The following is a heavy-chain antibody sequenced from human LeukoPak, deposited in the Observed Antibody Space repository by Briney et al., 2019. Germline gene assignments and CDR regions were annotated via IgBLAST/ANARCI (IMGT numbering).Heavy chain of an antibody. J-gene: IGHJ3*02. Sequence: SDTLSLTCAVYGGSFSGHYWSWIRQPPGKGLEWIGEIKLSGSTNYNPALKSRITISVDTSKNQISLKLSSVTASDTAVYYCATGGSAGLISAFDIWGQGTMVTVSS. D-gene: IGHD2-15*01. CDR2: IKLSGST. CDR3: ATGGSAGLISAFDI. CDR1: GGSFSGHY. V-gene: IGHV4-34*01.